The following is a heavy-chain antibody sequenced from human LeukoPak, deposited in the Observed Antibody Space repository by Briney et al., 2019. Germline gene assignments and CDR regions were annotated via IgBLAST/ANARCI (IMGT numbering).Heavy chain of an antibody. V-gene: IGHV3-7*01. CDR2: IKEDGSEK. CDR3: ARDRWGYSYGGD. D-gene: IGHD5-18*01. J-gene: IGHJ4*02. Sequence: GGSLRLSCAASGFAFSNYWMSWVRQAPGKGLEWVANIKEDGSEKYYVDSVKGRFTISRDNAKNPLYLQMNSLRAEDTAVYFCARDRWGYSYGGDWGQGTQVTVSS. CDR1: GFAFSNYW.